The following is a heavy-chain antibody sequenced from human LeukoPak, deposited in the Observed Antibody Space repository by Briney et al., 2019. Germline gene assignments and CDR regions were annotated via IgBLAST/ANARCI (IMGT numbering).Heavy chain of an antibody. D-gene: IGHD2-15*01. CDR2: IIPILGIA. Sequence: SVKVSCKASGGTFSSYAISWVRQAPGQGLEWMGRIIPILGIANYAQKFQGRVTITADKSTSTAYMELSSLRSEDTAVYYCARDGDIGGSYFDYWGQGTLVTVSS. V-gene: IGHV1-69*04. CDR3: ARDGDIGGSYFDY. J-gene: IGHJ4*02. CDR1: GGTFSSYA.